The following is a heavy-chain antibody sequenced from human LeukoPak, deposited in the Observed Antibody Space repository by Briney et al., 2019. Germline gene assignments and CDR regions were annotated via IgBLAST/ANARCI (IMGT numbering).Heavy chain of an antibody. CDR1: GYTFTSYG. J-gene: IGHJ4*01. CDR3: ARDLVGYSYGPFDF. D-gene: IGHD5-18*01. V-gene: IGHV1-18*01. Sequence: ASVKVSCKASGYTFTSYGMSWVRQAPGQGLEWMGWISAYNGNTNYAQKLQGRVTMTTDTSTSTAYMELRSLRSDDTAVYYCARDLVGYSYGPFDFWGQGTLVTVSS. CDR2: ISAYNGNT.